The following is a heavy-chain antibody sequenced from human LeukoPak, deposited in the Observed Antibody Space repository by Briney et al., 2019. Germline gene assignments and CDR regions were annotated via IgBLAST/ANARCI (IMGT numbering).Heavy chain of an antibody. Sequence: SETLSLTCTVSGGSISSYYWSWIRQPPGKGLEWIGYIYYSGSTNYNPSLKSRVTISVDTSKNQFSLKLSSVTAADTAVYYCARAGRVGATVYFDYWGQGILVTVSS. CDR1: GGSISSYY. CDR2: IYYSGST. CDR3: ARAGRVGATVYFDY. J-gene: IGHJ4*02. V-gene: IGHV4-59*01. D-gene: IGHD1-26*01.